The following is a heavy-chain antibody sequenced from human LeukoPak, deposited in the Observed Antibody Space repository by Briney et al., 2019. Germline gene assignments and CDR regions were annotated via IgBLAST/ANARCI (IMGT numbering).Heavy chain of an antibody. CDR2: IYHSGST. Sequence: SETLSLTCTVSGYSISSGYYWGWIRQPPGKGLEWIGSIYHSGSTYYNPSLKSRVTISVDTSKNQFSLKLSSVTAADTAVYYCAREGVRGAQYYDFWSGYYGDAWFDPWGQGTLVTVSS. CDR1: GYSISSGYY. V-gene: IGHV4-38-2*02. D-gene: IGHD3-3*01. J-gene: IGHJ5*02. CDR3: AREGVRGAQYYDFWSGYYGDAWFDP.